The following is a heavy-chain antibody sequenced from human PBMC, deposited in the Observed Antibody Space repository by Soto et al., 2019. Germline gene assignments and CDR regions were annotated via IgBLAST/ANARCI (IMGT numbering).Heavy chain of an antibody. CDR1: GFTFSDYA. CDR3: AKGAGDRLSLGMDV. J-gene: IGHJ6*02. D-gene: IGHD1-26*01. Sequence: QVQLVESGGGVVQPGRSLRLSCAASGFTFSDYAMHWVRHVPGQGLEWVAVISFDGNIKYDADSVKGRFTISRDNSKDTLFLQMTGLRAEDTAVYYCAKGAGDRLSLGMDVWGQGTTVTVSS. V-gene: IGHV3-30-3*01. CDR2: ISFDGNIK.